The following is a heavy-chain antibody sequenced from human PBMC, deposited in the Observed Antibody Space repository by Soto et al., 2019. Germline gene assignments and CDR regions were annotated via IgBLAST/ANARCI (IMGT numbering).Heavy chain of an antibody. Sequence: PGGSLRLSCAASGFTFSSYWMHWVRQAPGKGLVWVSRINSDGSSTSYADSVKGRFTISRDNAKNTLYLQMNSLRAEDTAVYYCARAAGTNPFSHYYYMYVWGKGTTVTVSS. D-gene: IGHD1-7*01. CDR3: ARAAGTNPFSHYYYMYV. J-gene: IGHJ6*03. CDR2: INSDGSST. V-gene: IGHV3-74*01. CDR1: GFTFSSYW.